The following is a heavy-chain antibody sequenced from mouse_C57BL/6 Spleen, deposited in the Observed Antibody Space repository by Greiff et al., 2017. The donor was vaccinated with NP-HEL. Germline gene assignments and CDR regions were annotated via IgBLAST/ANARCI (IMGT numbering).Heavy chain of an antibody. J-gene: IGHJ3*01. CDR1: GFTFSDYG. CDR3: ARGPTGFAY. CDR2: ISSGSSTI. Sequence: EVKLMESGGGLVKPGGSLKLSCAASGFTFSDYGMHWVRQAPEKGLEWVAYISSGSSTISYADTVKGRFTISRDNAKNTLFLQMTSLRSEDTAMYYCARGPTGFAYWGQGTLVTVSA. V-gene: IGHV5-17*01.